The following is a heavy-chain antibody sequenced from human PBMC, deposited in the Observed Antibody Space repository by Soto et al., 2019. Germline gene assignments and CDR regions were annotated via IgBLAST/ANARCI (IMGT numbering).Heavy chain of an antibody. Sequence: GGSLRLSCAASGFTFSSYGMHWVRQAPGKGLEWVAVISYDGSNKYYADSVKGRFTISRDNSKNTLYLQMNSLRAEDTAVYYCAKDKRYSYGRTYYYYGMDVWGQGTTLTVSS. D-gene: IGHD5-18*01. CDR3: AKDKRYSYGRTYYYYGMDV. CDR1: GFTFSSYG. J-gene: IGHJ6*02. CDR2: ISYDGSNK. V-gene: IGHV3-30*18.